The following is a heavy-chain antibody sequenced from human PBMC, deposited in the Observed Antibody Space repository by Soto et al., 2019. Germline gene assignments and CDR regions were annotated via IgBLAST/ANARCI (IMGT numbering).Heavy chain of an antibody. D-gene: IGHD3-3*01. J-gene: IGHJ4*02. V-gene: IGHV4-30-4*01. CDR1: GGSISSGDYY. CDR3: ARGAPYCDFWSGSYYFDY. CDR2: IYYGGST. Sequence: SETLSLTCTVSGGSISSGDYYWSWIRQPPGKGLEWIGYIYYGGSTYYNPSLQSRVTISVDTSKNQFSLKLSSVTAADTAVYYCARGAPYCDFWSGSYYFDYWGQGTLVTVSS.